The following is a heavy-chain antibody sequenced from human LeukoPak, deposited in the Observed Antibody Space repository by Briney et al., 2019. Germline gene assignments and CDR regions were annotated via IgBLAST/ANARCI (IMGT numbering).Heavy chain of an antibody. CDR3: ARAIDGYNLGAYFDY. D-gene: IGHD5-24*01. CDR2: INHSGST. CDR1: GGSFSGYY. V-gene: IGHV4-34*01. J-gene: IGHJ4*02. Sequence: SETLSLTCAVYGGSFSGYYWSWIRQPPGKGLEWIGEINHSGSTNYNPSLKSRVTISVDTSKNQFSLKLSSVTAADTAVYYCARAIDGYNLGAYFDYWGQGTLVTVSS.